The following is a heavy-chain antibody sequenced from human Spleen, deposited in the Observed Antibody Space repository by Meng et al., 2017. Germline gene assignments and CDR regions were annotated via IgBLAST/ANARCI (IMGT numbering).Heavy chain of an antibody. J-gene: IGHJ4*02. CDR3: ARGLGTVTTYDY. Sequence: ASVKVSCKASGYTFTSYDINWVRQATGQGLEWMGWMNPNSGNTGYAQKFQGRVTMTRNTSISTAYMELSSLRSEDTAVYYCARGLGTVTTYDYWGQGTLVTVSS. CDR2: MNPNSGNT. CDR1: GYTFTSYD. V-gene: IGHV1-8*01. D-gene: IGHD4-17*01.